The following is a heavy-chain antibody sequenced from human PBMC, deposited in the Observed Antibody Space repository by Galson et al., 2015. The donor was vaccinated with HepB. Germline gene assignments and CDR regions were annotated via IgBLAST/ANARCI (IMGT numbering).Heavy chain of an antibody. CDR3: ARAHDSSGYFIDYYYYGMDV. D-gene: IGHD3-22*01. Sequence: SLRLSCAASGFTFSSYGMHWVRQAPGKGLEWVAVIWYDGSNKYYADSVKGRFTISRDNSKNTLYLQMNSLRAEDTAVYYCARAHDSSGYFIDYYYYGMDVWGQGTTVTVSS. CDR1: GFTFSSYG. J-gene: IGHJ6*02. V-gene: IGHV3-33*08. CDR2: IWYDGSNK.